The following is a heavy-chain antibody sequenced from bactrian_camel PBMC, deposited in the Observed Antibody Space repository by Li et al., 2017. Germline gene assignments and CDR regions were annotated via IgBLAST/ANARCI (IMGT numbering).Heavy chain of an antibody. D-gene: IGHD2*01. Sequence: VQLVESGGGSVQAGGSLKLSCVASGYTFGSNPGNCGMAWYRQAPGKERELVSALKSDGRTIYSDSVKGRFAISRDNTKNALHLQMNSLKPEDTALYLCVGEAPDYKGGFTTNDYGYWGQGTQVTVS. J-gene: IGHJ6*01. CDR2: LKSDGRT. CDR3: VGEAPDYKGGFTTNDYGY. V-gene: IGHV3S53*01. CDR1: GYTFGSNP.